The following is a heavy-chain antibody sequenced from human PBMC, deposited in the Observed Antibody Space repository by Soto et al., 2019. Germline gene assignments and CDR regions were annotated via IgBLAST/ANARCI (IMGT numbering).Heavy chain of an antibody. J-gene: IGHJ6*02. CDR1: GYTFSTYA. Sequence: ASVKVSCKASGYTFSTYAMHWVRQAPGQRLEWMGWINAGNGNTKYSQKFQGRVTITRDTSASTAYMELSGLRSEDTAVYYCARDWEQQLVDYYYGMDVWGQGTTVTVS. D-gene: IGHD6-13*01. CDR3: ARDWEQQLVDYYYGMDV. CDR2: INAGNGNT. V-gene: IGHV1-3*01.